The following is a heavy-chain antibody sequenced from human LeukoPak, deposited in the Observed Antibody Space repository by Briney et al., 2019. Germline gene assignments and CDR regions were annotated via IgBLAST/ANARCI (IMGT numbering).Heavy chain of an antibody. D-gene: IGHD3-10*01. CDR2: IIPILGIA. CDR3: ARGSSSSGFSYYYYYYYMDV. J-gene: IGHJ6*03. V-gene: IGHV1-69*02. CDR1: GGTFSSYT. Sequence: SVKVSCKASGGTFSSYTISWVRQAPGQGLEWMGRIIPILGIANYAQKFKGRVTITADKSTSTAYMELSSLRSEDTAVYYCARGSSSSGFSYYYYYYYMDVWGKGTTVTVSS.